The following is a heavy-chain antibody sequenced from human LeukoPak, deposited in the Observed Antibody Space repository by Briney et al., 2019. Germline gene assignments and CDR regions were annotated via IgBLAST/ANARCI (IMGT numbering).Heavy chain of an antibody. V-gene: IGHV4-39*07. Sequence: PSETLSLTCTVSGGSTSSSSYYWGWIRQPPGKGLEWIGSIYYSGSTYYNPSLKSRVTISVDTSKNQFSLKLSSVTAADTAVYYCAREGSINGYKFWYFDLWGRGTLVTVSS. D-gene: IGHD5-24*01. J-gene: IGHJ2*01. CDR3: AREGSINGYKFWYFDL. CDR1: GGSTSSSSYY. CDR2: IYYSGST.